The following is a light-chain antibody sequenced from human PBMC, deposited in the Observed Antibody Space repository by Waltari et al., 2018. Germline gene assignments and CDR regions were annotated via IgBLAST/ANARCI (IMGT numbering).Light chain of an antibody. CDR1: NRDVGAFYF. J-gene: IGLJ2*01. Sequence: QSALTQPASVSGSPGQSITISCTGTNRDVGAFYFVSWFQQHPGKAPKLLIYDVTKRPSGVSNRFSGSKSGNTASLTISGLQTEDEAEYYCSSYTRTNTLVFGGGSRLTVL. CDR2: DVT. V-gene: IGLV2-14*03. CDR3: SSYTRTNTLV.